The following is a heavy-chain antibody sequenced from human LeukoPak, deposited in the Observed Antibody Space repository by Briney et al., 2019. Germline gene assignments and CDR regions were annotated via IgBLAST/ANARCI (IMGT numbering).Heavy chain of an antibody. CDR3: ARAWLNVVVPAAITPGAFDI. CDR2: ISSSSSTI. J-gene: IGHJ3*02. CDR1: GYSISRDYY. D-gene: IGHD2-2*02. V-gene: IGHV3-11*04. Sequence: LSLTCTVSGYSISRDYYWGWIRPPPGEGLEWVSYISSSSSTIYYADSVKGRFTISRDNAKNSLYLQMNSLRAEDTAVYYCARAWLNVVVPAAITPGAFDIWGQGTMVTVSS.